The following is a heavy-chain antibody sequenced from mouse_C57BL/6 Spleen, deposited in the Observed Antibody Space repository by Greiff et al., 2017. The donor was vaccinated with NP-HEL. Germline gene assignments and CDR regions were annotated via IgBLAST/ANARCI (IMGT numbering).Heavy chain of an antibody. CDR2: VYPYNGGT. Sequence: EVMLVESGPVLVKPGPSVKISCKASGFTFTDYYMHWVKQSPGKSLEWIGLVYPYNGGTSYNQKFKGQATLTVDTSSSTAYMELNSLTYEDSAVYYGARGSGYYGSTLYFDYWGQGTTLTVSS. CDR3: ARGSGYYGSTLYFDY. J-gene: IGHJ2*01. CDR1: GFTFTDYY. D-gene: IGHD1-1*01. V-gene: IGHV1-36*01.